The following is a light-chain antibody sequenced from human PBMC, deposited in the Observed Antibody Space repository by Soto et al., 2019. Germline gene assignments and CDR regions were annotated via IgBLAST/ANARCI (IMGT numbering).Light chain of an antibody. Sequence: DIRMTQSPSSLSASVGDTVTITCRASQGISDYLSWFQHKPGEAPKLLIYTASSLQGGVPLRFSGAGSRTDFSLTISGLQPEDSAPYYCQQTYTFPWTFGQGTRVDIK. CDR2: TAS. CDR1: QGISDY. CDR3: QQTYTFPWT. J-gene: IGKJ1*01. V-gene: IGKV1-39*01.